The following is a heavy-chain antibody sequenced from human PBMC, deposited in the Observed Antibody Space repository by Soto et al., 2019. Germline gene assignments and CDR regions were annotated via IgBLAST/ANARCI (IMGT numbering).Heavy chain of an antibody. CDR2: MNPNSGNT. J-gene: IGHJ4*02. CDR3: ASSTNDYGDRH. Sequence: QVQLVQSGAEVKKPGASVKVSCNASGYPFTSYDITWVRQATGQGLEWMGWMNPNSGNTGYAQKLECIIIRTRHTSLCTAYMELRSLRSDDTAVYYVASSTNDYGDRHWGQGTLVTVSS. V-gene: IGHV1-8*01. D-gene: IGHD4-17*01. CDR1: GYPFTSYD.